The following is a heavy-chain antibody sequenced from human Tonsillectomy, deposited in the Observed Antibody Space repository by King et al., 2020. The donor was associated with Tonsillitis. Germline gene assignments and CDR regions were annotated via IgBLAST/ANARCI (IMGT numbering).Heavy chain of an antibody. J-gene: IGHJ4*02. CDR1: GFTFSSYG. CDR2: ISYDGSNK. D-gene: IGHD3-16*01. CDR3: ASIRCGGVSGEDGSSENDY. V-gene: IGHV3-33*05. Sequence: VQLVESGGGVVQPGRSLRLSCAASGFTFSSYGMHWVRQAPGKGLEWVAVISYDGSNKYYADSVKGRFTISRDNSKNTLYLQMNSLRAEDTAVYYCASIRCGGVSGEDGSSENDYWGQGTLVTVSS.